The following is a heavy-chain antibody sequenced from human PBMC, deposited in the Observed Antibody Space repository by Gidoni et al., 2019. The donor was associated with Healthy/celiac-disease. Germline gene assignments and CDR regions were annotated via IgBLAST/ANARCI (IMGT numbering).Heavy chain of an antibody. D-gene: IGHD2-15*01. J-gene: IGHJ3*02. V-gene: IGHV3-23*01. Sequence: EVQLLEYGGGLVQPGGSLRLSCAASGFTFSSYAMSWVRQAPGKGLEWVSAISGIGGSTYYADSGKGRFTISRDNSKNTLYLQMNSLRAEDTAVYYCAKGGAVGYDAFDIWGQGTMVTVSS. CDR3: AKGGAVGYDAFDI. CDR2: ISGIGGST. CDR1: GFTFSSYA.